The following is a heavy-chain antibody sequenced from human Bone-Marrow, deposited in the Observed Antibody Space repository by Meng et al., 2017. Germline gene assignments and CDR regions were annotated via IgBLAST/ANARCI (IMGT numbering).Heavy chain of an antibody. CDR1: GFIFSSYW. CDR2: INSDGSST. Sequence: EVQLVESGGTLVQPGGSLRLSCEVSGFIFSSYWMHWVRQAPGKGLVWVSRINSDGSSTSYADSVKGRFTISRDNAKNTLYLQMNSLRAEDTAVYYCASSPLLSYNYWGQGTLVTVSS. J-gene: IGHJ4*02. V-gene: IGHV3-74*01. D-gene: IGHD1-26*01. CDR3: ASSPLLSYNY.